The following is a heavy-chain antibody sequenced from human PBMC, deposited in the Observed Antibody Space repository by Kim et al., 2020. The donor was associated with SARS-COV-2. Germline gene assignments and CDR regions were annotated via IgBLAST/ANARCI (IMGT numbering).Heavy chain of an antibody. D-gene: IGHD4-17*01. Sequence: YADAGKGRFTISRDNSKNTLYLQMNSLRAEDTAVYYCAKDQAVTTGYFDYWGQGTLVTVSS. CDR3: AKDQAVTTGYFDY. V-gene: IGHV3-23*01. J-gene: IGHJ4*02.